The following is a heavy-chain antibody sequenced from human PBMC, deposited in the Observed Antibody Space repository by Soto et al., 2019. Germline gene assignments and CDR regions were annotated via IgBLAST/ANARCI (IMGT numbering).Heavy chain of an antibody. CDR1: GGSISSYY. D-gene: IGHD3-16*01. Sequence: PSETLSLTCTVSGGSISSYYWSWIRQPPGKGLEWIGYVHYSGSTNYNPSLKSRVTIAVDTSKNQFSLKLTSVTAADTAVYYCARMGRSKEGLSVYYFDYWGQGTLVTVSS. CDR3: ARMGRSKEGLSVYYFDY. CDR2: VHYSGST. J-gene: IGHJ4*02. V-gene: IGHV4-59*01.